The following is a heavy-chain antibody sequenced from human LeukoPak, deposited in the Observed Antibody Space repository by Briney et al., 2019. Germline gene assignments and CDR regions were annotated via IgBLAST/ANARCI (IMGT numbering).Heavy chain of an antibody. CDR1: GDSFNSYV. CDR2: IIPSLTIA. CDR3: AGHPDYGDYDLTRPYDY. J-gene: IGHJ4*02. D-gene: IGHD4-17*01. V-gene: IGHV1-69*04. Sequence: TVKVSCKASGDSFNSYVISWVRQAHGQGLEWMGRIIPSLTIANYAQKFQGRVTITADKSTSIAYMELSSLRSEDTAVYYCAGHPDYGDYDLTRPYDYWGQGTLVTVSS.